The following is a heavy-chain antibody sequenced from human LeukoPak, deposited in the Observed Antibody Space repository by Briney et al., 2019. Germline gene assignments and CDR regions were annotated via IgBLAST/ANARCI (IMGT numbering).Heavy chain of an antibody. CDR3: AGGHSSSWYWFDP. Sequence: GGSLRLSCAASGFTFSSYAMSWVRQAPGKGLELVSVISGSGGSTYYADSVKGRFTISRDNSKNTLYLQMNSLRAEDTAVYYCAGGHSSSWYWFDPWGQGTLVTVSS. CDR2: ISGSGGST. D-gene: IGHD6-13*01. J-gene: IGHJ5*02. CDR1: GFTFSSYA. V-gene: IGHV3-23*01.